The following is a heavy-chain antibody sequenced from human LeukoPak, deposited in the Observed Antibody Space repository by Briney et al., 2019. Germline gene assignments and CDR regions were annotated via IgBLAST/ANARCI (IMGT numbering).Heavy chain of an antibody. Sequence: EASVKVSCKASGGTFSSYAISWVRQAPGQGLEWMGGIIPIFGTANYAQKFQGRVTITTDESTSTAYMELSSLRSEDTAVYYCARGLADCSGGSCFYNWFDPWGQGTLVTVSS. CDR3: ARGLADCSGGSCFYNWFDP. CDR2: IIPIFGTA. CDR1: GGTFSSYA. V-gene: IGHV1-69*05. D-gene: IGHD2-15*01. J-gene: IGHJ5*02.